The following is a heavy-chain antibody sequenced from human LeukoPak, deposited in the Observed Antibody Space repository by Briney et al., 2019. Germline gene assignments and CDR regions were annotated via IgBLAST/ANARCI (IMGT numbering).Heavy chain of an antibody. V-gene: IGHV4-34*09. Sequence: SETLSLTCAVYGGSFSGYYWSWIRQPPGKGLEWIGEINHSGSTYYNPSLKSRVTISVDTSKNQFSLKLSSVTAADTAVYYCASAMYYYDSSGYFPSFDYWGQGTLVTVSS. D-gene: IGHD3-22*01. CDR1: GGSFSGYY. CDR2: INHSGST. CDR3: ASAMYYYDSSGYFPSFDY. J-gene: IGHJ4*02.